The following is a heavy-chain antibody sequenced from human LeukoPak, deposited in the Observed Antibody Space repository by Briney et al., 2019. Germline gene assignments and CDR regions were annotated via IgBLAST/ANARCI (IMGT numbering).Heavy chain of an antibody. V-gene: IGHV3-48*03. CDR2: ISSSGNVI. D-gene: IGHD2-2*02. CDR3: ARDRYNSFDY. CDR1: GFTFSSYE. J-gene: IGHJ4*02. Sequence: GGSLRLSCAASGFTFSSYEMIWVRQTPGKGLEWVSYISSSGNVIYYADSVKGRFTISRDNARNSLYLQMNSLRAEDTAVYYCARDRYNSFDYWGQGTLVTVSS.